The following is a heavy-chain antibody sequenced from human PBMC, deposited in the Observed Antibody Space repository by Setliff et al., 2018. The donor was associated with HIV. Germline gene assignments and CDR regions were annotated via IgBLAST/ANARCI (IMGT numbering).Heavy chain of an antibody. CDR2: INPSGSIT. V-gene: IGHV1-46*02. D-gene: IGHD1-26*01. CDR1: GYTFNAFY. Sequence: ASVKVSCKASGYTFNAFYIYWVRQAPGQGLEWMGMINPSGSITNYAQKFQGRLTLTRDTSMSTVYMELNSLKSEDTAIYYCAREPPRRRGTVAEDYWGQGTLVTVSS. J-gene: IGHJ4*02. CDR3: AREPPRRRGTVAEDY.